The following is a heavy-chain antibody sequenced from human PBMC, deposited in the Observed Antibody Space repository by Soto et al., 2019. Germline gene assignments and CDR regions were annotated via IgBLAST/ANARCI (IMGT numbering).Heavy chain of an antibody. Sequence: ASVKVSCKASGYTFTSYDINWVRQATGQGLEYLGWMNPNSGNTGYVQKFQGRVTMTRDTSISTAYMELSSLRSEDTAVYFCARGVKYGAYSRWFDPWGQGALVTVSS. V-gene: IGHV1-8*01. CDR1: GYTFTSYD. J-gene: IGHJ5*02. CDR2: MNPNSGNT. D-gene: IGHD4-17*01. CDR3: ARGVKYGAYSRWFDP.